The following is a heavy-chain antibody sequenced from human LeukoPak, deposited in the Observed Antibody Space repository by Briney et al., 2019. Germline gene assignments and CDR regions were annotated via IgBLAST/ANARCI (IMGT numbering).Heavy chain of an antibody. V-gene: IGHV4-34*01. CDR3: ARVFVWCIDV. CDR1: GGSFSVYY. Sequence: PSQTLSLTCAVYGGSFSVYYWSWIRQPPGKGLEWIGEINHSGSTNYNPSHKSRVTISVDTSKIQFSLKLSSVTAADTAVYYCARVFVWCIDVWGRGTTVTVSS. CDR2: INHSGST. D-gene: IGHD4/OR15-4a*01. J-gene: IGHJ6*03.